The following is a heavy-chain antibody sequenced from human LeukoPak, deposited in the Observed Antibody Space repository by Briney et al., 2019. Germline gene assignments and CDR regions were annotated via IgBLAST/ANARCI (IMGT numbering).Heavy chain of an antibody. CDR3: ARGGLTTLIDY. Sequence: ASVKVSCKASGFIFTSYGFTWVRQAPGQGLEWMGWISAYNGNTNYAQNLQGRVTMTTDTSTTTAYMELRSLRSDDTAVYYCARGGLTTLIDYWGQGTLVTVSS. V-gene: IGHV1-18*01. CDR1: GFIFTSYG. CDR2: ISAYNGNT. D-gene: IGHD2/OR15-2a*01. J-gene: IGHJ4*02.